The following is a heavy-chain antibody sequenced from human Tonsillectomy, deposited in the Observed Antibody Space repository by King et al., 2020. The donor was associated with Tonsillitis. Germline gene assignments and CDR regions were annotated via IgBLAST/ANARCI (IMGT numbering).Heavy chain of an antibody. Sequence: VQLVESGGGLVNPGGSLRLSCAASGFTFNSYSMNWVRQAPGKGLAWVSSISSSGNYIYYADSVKGRFTISRDKAKKSLYLQMSSLRAEDTAVYYCTRGFFHQYDYVWGSGGGMDVWGQGTTVTVSS. CDR3: TRGFFHQYDYVWGSGGGMDV. D-gene: IGHD3-16*01. J-gene: IGHJ6*02. V-gene: IGHV3-21*01. CDR2: ISSSGNYI. CDR1: GFTFNSYS.